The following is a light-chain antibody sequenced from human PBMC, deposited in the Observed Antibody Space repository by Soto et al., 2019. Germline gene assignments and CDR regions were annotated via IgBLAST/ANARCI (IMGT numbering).Light chain of an antibody. CDR1: QTISSW. J-gene: IGKJ1*01. V-gene: IGKV1-5*03. Sequence: DIQMTQSPSTLSGSVGDRVTITCRASQTISSWLAWYQQKPGKAPKLRIYKASTLKSGDPSRFSGSGSGTEFTLNISSLQPDDFATYYCQHYNSYSEAFGQGTKVELK. CDR2: KAS. CDR3: QHYNSYSEA.